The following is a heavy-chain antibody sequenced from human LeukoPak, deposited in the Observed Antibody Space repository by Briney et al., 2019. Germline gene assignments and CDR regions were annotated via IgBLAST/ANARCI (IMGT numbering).Heavy chain of an antibody. Sequence: PSETLSLTCTVSGVSISRYHWSWLRQPAGKGLEWIGRIQTSGSTNYNPSLKSRIIMSVDTSKNQFSLKLTSVTAADTAVYYCAGDHQDYGANSALWYWGQGTLVIVSS. D-gene: IGHD4-23*01. CDR1: GVSISRYH. CDR3: AGDHQDYGANSALWY. CDR2: IQTSGST. V-gene: IGHV4-4*07. J-gene: IGHJ4*02.